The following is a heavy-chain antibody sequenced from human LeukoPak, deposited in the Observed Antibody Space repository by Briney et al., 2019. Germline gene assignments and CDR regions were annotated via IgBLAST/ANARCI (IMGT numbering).Heavy chain of an antibody. D-gene: IGHD6-13*01. Sequence: SQTLSLTCTVSGGSISSGGYYWSWIRQHPGKGLEWIGYIYYSGSTYYNPSLKSRVTISVDTSKNQFSLKLSSVTAADTAVYYCARGPSSWPRYYFDYWGQGTLVTVSS. CDR1: GGSISSGGYY. J-gene: IGHJ4*02. CDR2: IYYSGST. V-gene: IGHV4-31*03. CDR3: ARGPSSWPRYYFDY.